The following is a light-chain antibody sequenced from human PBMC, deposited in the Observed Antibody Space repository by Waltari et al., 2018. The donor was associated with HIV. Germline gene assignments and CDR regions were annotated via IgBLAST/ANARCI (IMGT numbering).Light chain of an antibody. CDR1: QGIQTW. CDR2: AAS. J-gene: IGKJ4*01. CDR3: QQTKSFPHT. Sequence: IQIAQSPSSVLASVRGRVPITCRASQGIQTWLAWYQQKPAKAPTLLVYAASRLQSGVPARFSGSGSGLDFTLTITDLQPDDSATYYCQQTKSFPHTFGGGTRVEI. V-gene: IGKV1-12*01.